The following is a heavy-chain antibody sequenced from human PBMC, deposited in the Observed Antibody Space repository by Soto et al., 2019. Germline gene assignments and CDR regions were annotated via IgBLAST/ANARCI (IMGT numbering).Heavy chain of an antibody. V-gene: IGHV3-48*03. Sequence: PGGSLRLSCAASGFTCSSYEMNWVRQAPGKGLEWVSYISSSGSTIYYADSVKGRFTISRDNAKNSLYLQMNSLRAEDTAVYYCARDPTLYYESYYGMDVWGQGTTVTVSS. CDR1: GFTCSSYE. J-gene: IGHJ6*02. D-gene: IGHD3-22*01. CDR3: ARDPTLYYESYYGMDV. CDR2: ISSSGSTI.